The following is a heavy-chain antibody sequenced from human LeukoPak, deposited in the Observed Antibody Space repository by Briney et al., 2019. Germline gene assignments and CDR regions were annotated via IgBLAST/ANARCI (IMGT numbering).Heavy chain of an antibody. CDR3: AKVGIAAAGLYYYYYYYMDV. CDR1: GFTFDDYD. CDR2: INWSGGST. V-gene: IGHV3-20*04. Sequence: GGSLRLSCAASGFTFDDYDMSWVRQAPGKGLEWVSGINWSGGSTGYADSVKGRFTISRDNSKNTLYLQMNSLRAEDTAVYYCAKVGIAAAGLYYYYYYYMDVWGKGTTVTVSS. J-gene: IGHJ6*03. D-gene: IGHD6-13*01.